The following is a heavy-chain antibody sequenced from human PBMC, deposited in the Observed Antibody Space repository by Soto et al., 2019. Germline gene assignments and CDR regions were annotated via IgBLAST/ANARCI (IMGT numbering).Heavy chain of an antibody. V-gene: IGHV3-30-3*01. CDR1: GFTFSSYA. D-gene: IGHD2-15*01. CDR3: ARGVSIVVVVAATAPPNY. Sequence: GSLRLSCAASGFTFSSYAMHWVRQAPGKGLEWVAVISYDGSNKYYADSVKGRFTISRDNSKNTLYLQMNSLRAEDTAVYYCARGVSIVVVVAATAPPNYWGQGTLVTVSS. CDR2: ISYDGSNK. J-gene: IGHJ4*02.